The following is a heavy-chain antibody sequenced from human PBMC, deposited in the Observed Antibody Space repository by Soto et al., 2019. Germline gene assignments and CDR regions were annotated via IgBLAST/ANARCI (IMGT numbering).Heavy chain of an antibody. J-gene: IGHJ4*02. V-gene: IGHV1-46*03. CDR3: TRGLASGDY. D-gene: IGHD6-6*01. CDR2: INPNGGST. CDR1: GYIFTNFY. Sequence: QVQLVQPGAEVKKPGASVKFSCKASGYIFTNFYIHWVRQAPGQGLEWIGIINPNGGSTNYAQNFQGRVTMTRDTSTSTVYMDLSSLRSGVTAVYYCTRGLASGDYWGQGTLITVSS.